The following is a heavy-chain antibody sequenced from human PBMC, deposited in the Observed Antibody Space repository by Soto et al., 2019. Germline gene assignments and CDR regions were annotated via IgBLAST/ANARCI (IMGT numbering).Heavy chain of an antibody. J-gene: IGHJ4*02. D-gene: IGHD6-19*01. CDR2: INHSGST. Sequence: SETLSLTCAVYGGSFSGYYWSWIRQPPGKGLEWIGEINHSGSTNYNPSLKSRVTISVDTSKNQFSLKLSSVTAADTAVYYCARGQEQWLVLDYWGQGTLVTVSS. CDR1: GGSFSGYY. CDR3: ARGQEQWLVLDY. V-gene: IGHV4-34*01.